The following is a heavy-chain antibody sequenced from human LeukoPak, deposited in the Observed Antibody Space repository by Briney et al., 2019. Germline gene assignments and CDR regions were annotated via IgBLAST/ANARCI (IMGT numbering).Heavy chain of an antibody. CDR1: GGSISSGDYY. CDR2: IYYSGST. CDR3: ARGPSTVLRFLEWLWAFDI. Sequence: KASETLSLTCTVSGGSISSGDYYWSWIRQPPGKGLEWIGYIYYSGSTYYNPSLKSRVTISVDTSKNQFSLKLSSVTAADTAVYYCARGPSTVLRFLEWLWAFDIWGQGTMVTVSS. J-gene: IGHJ3*02. V-gene: IGHV4-30-4*08. D-gene: IGHD3-3*01.